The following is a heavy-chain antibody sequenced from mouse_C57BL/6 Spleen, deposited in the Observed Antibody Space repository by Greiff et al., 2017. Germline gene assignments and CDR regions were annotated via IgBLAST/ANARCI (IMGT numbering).Heavy chain of an antibody. J-gene: IGHJ1*03. D-gene: IGHD2-5*01. CDR2: INYDGSST. V-gene: IGHV5-16*01. CDR1: GFTFSDYY. CDR3: ARASYSNLYWYFDV. Sequence: DVHLVESEGGLVQPGSSMKLSCTASGFTFSDYYMAWVRQVPEKGLEWVANINYDGSSTYYLDSLKSRFSISRDNAKNILYLQMSSLKSEDTATYYCARASYSNLYWYFDVWGTGTTVTVSS.